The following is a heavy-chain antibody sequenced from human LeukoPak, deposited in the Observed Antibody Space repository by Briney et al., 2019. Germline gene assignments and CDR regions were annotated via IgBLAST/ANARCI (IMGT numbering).Heavy chain of an antibody. CDR2: IRYDGSDK. Sequence: PGGSLRLSCTASGFTFSNYDIHWVRQAPGKGLEWVAFIRYDGSDKYYGDSVKGRFTISRDSSKNTLYLQMNSLRAEDTAVYYCAKEPGGYTYGTGYYFDYWGQGTLVTVSS. V-gene: IGHV3-30*02. CDR3: AKEPGGYTYGTGYYFDY. D-gene: IGHD5-18*01. CDR1: GFTFSNYD. J-gene: IGHJ4*02.